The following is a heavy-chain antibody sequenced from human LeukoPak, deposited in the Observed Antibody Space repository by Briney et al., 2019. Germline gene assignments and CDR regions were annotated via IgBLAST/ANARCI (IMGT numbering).Heavy chain of an antibody. Sequence: GASVKVSCKASGYTFTSYGISWVRQAPGQGLEWMGWISAYNGNTNYAQKLQGRVTITTDESTSTAYMELSSLRSEDTAVYYCAWARWELLVGAFDIWGQGTMVTVSS. CDR1: GYTFTSYG. D-gene: IGHD1-26*01. J-gene: IGHJ3*02. V-gene: IGHV1-18*01. CDR2: ISAYNGNT. CDR3: AWARWELLVGAFDI.